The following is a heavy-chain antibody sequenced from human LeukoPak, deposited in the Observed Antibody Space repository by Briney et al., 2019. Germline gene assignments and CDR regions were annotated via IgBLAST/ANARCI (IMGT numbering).Heavy chain of an antibody. CDR1: GGTFSSYA. CDR3: ARITLVGAAAGTLGSNWFDP. J-gene: IGHJ5*02. CDR2: IIPIFGTA. D-gene: IGHD6-13*01. V-gene: IGHV1-69*05. Sequence: SVKVSCKASGGTFSSYAISWVRQAPGQGLEWMGGIIPIFGTANYAQKFQGRVTITTDESTSTAYMELSSLRSEDTAVYYCARITLVGAAAGTLGSNWFDPWGQGTLVTDSS.